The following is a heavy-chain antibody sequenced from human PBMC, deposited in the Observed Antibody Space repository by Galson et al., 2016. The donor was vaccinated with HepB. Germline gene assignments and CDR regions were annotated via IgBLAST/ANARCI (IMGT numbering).Heavy chain of an antibody. D-gene: IGHD2-15*01. Sequence: SLRLSCAASGFTFSNYGMHWVRQAPGKGLEWVAAISYHGSNIYYGDSVKGRITISRDNSKNALYLQMNSLRADDTAVYYCARLGANPSCLGGSCYRWFDSWGQGIMVTVSS. J-gene: IGHJ5*01. V-gene: IGHV3-30*03. CDR1: GFTFSNYG. CDR2: ISYHGSNI. CDR3: ARLGANPSCLGGSCYRWFDS.